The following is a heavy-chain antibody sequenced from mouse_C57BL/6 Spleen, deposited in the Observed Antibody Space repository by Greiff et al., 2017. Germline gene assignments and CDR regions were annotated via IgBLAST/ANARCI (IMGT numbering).Heavy chain of an antibody. CDR1: GYTFTDYE. CDR2: IDPETGGT. CDR3: TIGSSYWYFDV. D-gene: IGHD1-1*01. Sequence: QVQLKESGAELVRPGASVTLSCKASGYTFTDYEMHWVKQTPVHGLEWIGAIDPETGGTAYNQKFKGKAILTADKSSSTAYMELRSLTSEDSAVYYCTIGSSYWYFDVWGTGTTVTVSS. J-gene: IGHJ1*03. V-gene: IGHV1-15*01.